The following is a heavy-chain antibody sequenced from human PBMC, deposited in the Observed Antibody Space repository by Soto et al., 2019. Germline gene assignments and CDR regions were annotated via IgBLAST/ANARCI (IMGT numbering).Heavy chain of an antibody. V-gene: IGHV4-39*01. CDR2: IYYSGST. CDR1: GGSISSSSYY. D-gene: IGHD3-22*01. J-gene: IGHJ4*02. Sequence: QLQLQESGPGLVKPSETLSLTCTVSGGSISSSSYYWGWIRQPPGKGLEWIGSIYYSGSTYYNPSLKSRVTISVDTTKNQFSLKLSSVTAADTAVYYCARQGVRLFDYWGQGTLVTVSS. CDR3: ARQGVRLFDY.